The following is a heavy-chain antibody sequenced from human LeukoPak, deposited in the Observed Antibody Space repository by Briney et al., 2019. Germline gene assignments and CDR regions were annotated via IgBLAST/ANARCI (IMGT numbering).Heavy chain of an antibody. CDR1: GYSFTSYG. D-gene: IGHD3-22*01. J-gene: IGHJ3*02. Sequence: ASVKVSCKASGYSFTSYGITWVRQPPGQGLEWMGWISGYNGNTNYAQQVKGRVTRTTETSTRIADIELRSLRSDDTAVYYCARDRTYSYDSSGQDAFGIWGQGTIVTVPS. V-gene: IGHV1-18*01. CDR3: ARDRTYSYDSSGQDAFGI. CDR2: ISGYNGNT.